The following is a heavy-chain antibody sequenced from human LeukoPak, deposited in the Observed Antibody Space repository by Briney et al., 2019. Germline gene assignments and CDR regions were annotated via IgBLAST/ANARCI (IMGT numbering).Heavy chain of an antibody. Sequence: GGSLRLSCAASGFTFSSYSMNWIRQAPGKGLELVANIKQDRSEKYYVDSVKGRFTISRDNAKNSLYLQMNSLRAEDTAVYYCARLREIPVFGVVTKSTSYFDYWGQGTLVTVSS. CDR2: IKQDRSEK. D-gene: IGHD3-3*01. J-gene: IGHJ4*02. CDR3: ARLREIPVFGVVTKSTSYFDY. CDR1: GFTFSSYS. V-gene: IGHV3-7*01.